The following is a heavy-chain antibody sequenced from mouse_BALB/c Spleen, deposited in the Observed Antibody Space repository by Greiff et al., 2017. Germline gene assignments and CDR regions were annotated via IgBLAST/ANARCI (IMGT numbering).Heavy chain of an antibody. CDR3: TRDYGSIFDY. J-gene: IGHJ2*01. CDR2: IRLKSNNYAT. CDR1: GFTFSNYW. D-gene: IGHD1-1*01. V-gene: IGHV6-6*02. Sequence: EVQLVESGGGLVQPGGSMKLSCVASGFTFSNYWMNCVRQSPEKGLEWVAEIRLKSNNYATHYAESVKGRFTISRDDSKSSVYLQMNNLRAEDTGIYYCTRDYGSIFDYWGQGTTLTVSS.